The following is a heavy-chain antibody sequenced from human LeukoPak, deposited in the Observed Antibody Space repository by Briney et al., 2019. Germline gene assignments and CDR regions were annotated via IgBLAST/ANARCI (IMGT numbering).Heavy chain of an antibody. D-gene: IGHD6-6*01. CDR3: AKDIRYSSSSVDYFDY. CDR1: GFTFSSYG. Sequence: GGSLRLSCAASGFTFSSYGMHWVRQAPGKGLEWVAVISYDGSNKYYADSVKGRFTISRDNSKNTLYLQMNSLRAEDTAVYYCAKDIRYSSSSVDYFDYWGQGTLVTVS. V-gene: IGHV3-30*18. J-gene: IGHJ4*02. CDR2: ISYDGSNK.